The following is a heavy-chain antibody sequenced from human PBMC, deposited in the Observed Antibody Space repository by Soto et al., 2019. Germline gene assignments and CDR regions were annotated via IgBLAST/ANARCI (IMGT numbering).Heavy chain of an antibody. J-gene: IGHJ3*01. CDR2: IFGSGDRT. CDR3: TRDPNGDYIGAFDF. Sequence: GGSLRLSCAASTFTFSTYAMTWVRQSPGGGLEWVASIFGSGDRTFYADSLRGRFTVSRDNSKHTLYLQMNSLRAEDTAIYYCTRDPNGDYIGAFDFWDQGTMVTVSS. CDR1: TFTFSTYA. V-gene: IGHV3-23*01. D-gene: IGHD4-17*01.